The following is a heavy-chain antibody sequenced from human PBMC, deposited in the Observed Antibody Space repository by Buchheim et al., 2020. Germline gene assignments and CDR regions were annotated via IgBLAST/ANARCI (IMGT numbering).Heavy chain of an antibody. Sequence: EVQLVESGGGLVQPGGSLRLSCAASGFSFNVYWMSWIRQAPGKGLQWVANIKPDGSEGYYMDSVRGRFTISRDNAKNSLYLQINNVRAEDTALYHCARDNNNLFDYWGQGT. V-gene: IGHV3-7*01. CDR1: GFSFNVYW. D-gene: IGHD1-14*01. CDR2: IKPDGSEG. J-gene: IGHJ4*02. CDR3: ARDNNNLFDY.